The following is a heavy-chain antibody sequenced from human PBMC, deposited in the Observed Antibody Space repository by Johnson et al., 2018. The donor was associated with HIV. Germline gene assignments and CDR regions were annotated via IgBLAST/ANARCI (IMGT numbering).Heavy chain of an antibody. D-gene: IGHD2-21*02. J-gene: IGHJ3*02. CDR3: ARGGYCGGDCYDGVAFDI. Sequence: EVQLVESGGGLVQPGGSLRLSCAASGFTFSSYWMSWVRQAPGKGLEWVANIKQDGSEKYYVDSVKGRFTISRDNAKNSLYLQMNSLRAEDTAVSYCARGGYCGGDCYDGVAFDIWGQGTMVTVSS. CDR2: IKQDGSEK. V-gene: IGHV3-7*01. CDR1: GFTFSSYW.